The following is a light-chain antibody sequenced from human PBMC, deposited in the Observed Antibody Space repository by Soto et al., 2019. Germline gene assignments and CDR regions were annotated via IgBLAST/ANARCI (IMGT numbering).Light chain of an antibody. CDR2: GAS. Sequence: DIQMTQSPSSLSASIGDRITITCRASQSISTYLNWYQQKPGKAPSLLIYGASTLQSGVPSRFSGSGSATVFTLTTSSLQPEDFATYYCQQTFITPPLTFGGGTKVEIK. V-gene: IGKV1-39*01. J-gene: IGKJ4*01. CDR3: QQTFITPPLT. CDR1: QSISTY.